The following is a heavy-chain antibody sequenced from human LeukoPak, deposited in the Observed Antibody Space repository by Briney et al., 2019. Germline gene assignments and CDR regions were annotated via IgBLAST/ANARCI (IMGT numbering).Heavy chain of an antibody. D-gene: IGHD3-9*01. V-gene: IGHV1-18*01. J-gene: IGHJ4*02. CDR3: ARESPRLRYFDWSPFDY. CDR1: GYTFTSYG. CDR2: ISAYNGNT. Sequence: ASVNVSCKASGYTFTSYGISWVRQAPGQGLEWMGGISAYNGNTNYAQKLQGRVTMTTDTSTSTAYMELRSLRSDDTAVYYCARESPRLRYFDWSPFDYWGQGTLVTVSS.